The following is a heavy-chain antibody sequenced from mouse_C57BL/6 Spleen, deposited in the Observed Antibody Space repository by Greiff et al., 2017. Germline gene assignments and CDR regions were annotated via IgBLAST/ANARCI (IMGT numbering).Heavy chain of an antibody. J-gene: IGHJ2*01. Sequence: EVQRVESGGGLVKPGGSLKLSCAASGFTFSDYGMHWVRQAPEKGLEWVAYISSGSSTIYYADTVKGRFTIARDNAKNTLFLQMTSLRSEDTAMYYCARRDYYGSSPFDYWGQGTTLTVSS. CDR2: ISSGSSTI. V-gene: IGHV5-17*01. CDR3: ARRDYYGSSPFDY. D-gene: IGHD1-1*01. CDR1: GFTFSDYG.